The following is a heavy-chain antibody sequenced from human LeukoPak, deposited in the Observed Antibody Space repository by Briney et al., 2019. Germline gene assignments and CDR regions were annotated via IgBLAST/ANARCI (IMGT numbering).Heavy chain of an antibody. CDR2: INHSGST. V-gene: IGHV4-34*01. Sequence: SETLSLTCAVYGGSFSGYYWSWIRQPPGKGLGWIGEINHSGSTNYNPSLKSRVTISVDTSKNQFSLKLSSVTAADTAVYYCARVGSSMMGLHADWYDPWGQGTLVTVS. CDR1: GGSFSGYY. J-gene: IGHJ5*02. CDR3: ARVGSSMMGLHADWYDP. D-gene: IGHD6-6*01.